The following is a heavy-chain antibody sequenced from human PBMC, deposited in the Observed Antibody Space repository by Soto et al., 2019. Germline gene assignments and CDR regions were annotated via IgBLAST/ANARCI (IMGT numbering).Heavy chain of an antibody. D-gene: IGHD5-12*01. CDR2: ISYDGSNK. Sequence: QVQLMESGGGVVQPGRSLRLSCAASGFTFSSYAMHWVRQAPGKGLEWVAVISYDGSNKYYADSVKGRFTISRDNSKNTLYLQMNSLRAEDTAVYYCAAASGGLRPLGYWGQGTLVTVSS. V-gene: IGHV3-30-3*01. J-gene: IGHJ4*02. CDR1: GFTFSSYA. CDR3: AAASGGLRPLGY.